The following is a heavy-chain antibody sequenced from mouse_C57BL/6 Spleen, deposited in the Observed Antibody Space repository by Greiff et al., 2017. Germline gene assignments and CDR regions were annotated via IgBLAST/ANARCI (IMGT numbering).Heavy chain of an antibody. Sequence: EVQLQESGPGLVKPSQSLSLSCSVSGYSITSGYYWYLIRQCPGNKLEWMGYISYDGSNNYNPSLKNRISITRDTSKNQFVLKLNSVTTEDTATYYGARGGAIVRNWYFDVWGTGTTVTVSS. CDR2: ISYDGSN. V-gene: IGHV3-6*01. CDR1: GYSITSGYY. D-gene: IGHD2-12*01. CDR3: ARGGAIVRNWYFDV. J-gene: IGHJ1*03.